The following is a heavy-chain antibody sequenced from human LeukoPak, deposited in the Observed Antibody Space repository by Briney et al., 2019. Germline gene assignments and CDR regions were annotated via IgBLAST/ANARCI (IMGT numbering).Heavy chain of an antibody. V-gene: IGHV7-4-1*02. CDR2: INTNTGNP. J-gene: IGHJ6*02. D-gene: IGHD1-1*01. Sequence: ASVKVSCKASGYTFTDYGITWVRQAPGQGLEWMGWINTNTGNPTYAQGFTGRFVFSLDTSVSTAYLQISSLKAEDTAVYYCAREFQLERRHYYYYGMDVWGQGTTVTVSS. CDR3: AREFQLERRHYYYYGMDV. CDR1: GYTFTDYG.